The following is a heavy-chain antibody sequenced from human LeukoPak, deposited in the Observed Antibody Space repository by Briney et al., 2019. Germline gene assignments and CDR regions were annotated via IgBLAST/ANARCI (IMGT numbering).Heavy chain of an antibody. D-gene: IGHD1-26*01. J-gene: IGHJ4*02. CDR1: GFTFSTYG. V-gene: IGHV3-30*18. Sequence: PGGSLRLSCAASGFTFSTYGMHWVRQAPGKGLEWVAVISYDGSNKYYADSVKGRFTISRDNSKNTLYLQMNSLRAEDTAVYYCAKNWRGWGQGTLVTVSS. CDR3: AKNWRG. CDR2: ISYDGSNK.